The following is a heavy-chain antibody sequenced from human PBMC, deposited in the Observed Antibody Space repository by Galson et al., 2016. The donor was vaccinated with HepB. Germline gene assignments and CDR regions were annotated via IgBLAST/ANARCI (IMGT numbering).Heavy chain of an antibody. Sequence: SLRLSCAASGFTFGDYAMSWFRQAPGKGLEWVGFIRSRAYGGTTEYAASVKGRFTISRDDSKSIAYLQMNSLKTEDTAVYYCTRDQAILYRWCMRRDCGGYVDYWGQGTLVTVSS. V-gene: IGHV3-49*03. CDR1: GFTFGDYA. CDR3: TRDQAILYRWCMRRDCGGYVDY. D-gene: IGHD2-8*02. J-gene: IGHJ4*02. CDR2: IRSRAYGGTT.